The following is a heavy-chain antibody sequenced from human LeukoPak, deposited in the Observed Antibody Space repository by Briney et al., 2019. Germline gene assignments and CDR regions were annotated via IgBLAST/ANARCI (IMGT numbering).Heavy chain of an antibody. CDR1: GGSFSGYY. Sequence: SETLSLTCAVYGGSFSGYYWSWIRQPPGKGLEWIGEINHSGSTNYNPSLKSRVTISVDTSKNQFSLKLSSVTAADTAVYYCARGLNLRWLQMTFDYRGQGTLVTVSS. D-gene: IGHD3-3*01. CDR2: INHSGST. CDR3: ARGLNLRWLQMTFDY. V-gene: IGHV4-34*01. J-gene: IGHJ4*02.